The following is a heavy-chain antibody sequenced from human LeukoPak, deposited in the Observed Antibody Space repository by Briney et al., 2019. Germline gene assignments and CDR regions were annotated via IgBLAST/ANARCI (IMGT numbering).Heavy chain of an antibody. CDR2: IIPIFGTA. J-gene: IGHJ6*03. V-gene: IGHV1-69*13. CDR1: GYTFTCHY. D-gene: IGHD2-2*01. CDR3: ARAHCSSTSCTRGYYMDV. Sequence: SVKVSCKASGYTFTCHYMHWVRQAPGQGLEWMGGIIPIFGTANYAQKFQGRVTITADESTSTAYMELSSLRSEDTAVYYCARAHCSSTSCTRGYYMDVWGKGTTVTVSS.